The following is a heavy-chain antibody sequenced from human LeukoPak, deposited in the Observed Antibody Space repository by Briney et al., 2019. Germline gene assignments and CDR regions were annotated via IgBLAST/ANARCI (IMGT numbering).Heavy chain of an antibody. Sequence: SETLSLTCAVYGGSFSGYYWSWIRQPPGKGLEWIGEINHMGSTNYNPSLKSRVTISVDTSKNQFSLKLSSVTAADTAVYYCARKGPKVTIFGVVNRKTYMDVWGKGTTVTVSS. V-gene: IGHV4-34*01. D-gene: IGHD3-3*01. CDR3: ARKGPKVTIFGVVNRKTYMDV. CDR1: GGSFSGYY. J-gene: IGHJ6*03. CDR2: INHMGST.